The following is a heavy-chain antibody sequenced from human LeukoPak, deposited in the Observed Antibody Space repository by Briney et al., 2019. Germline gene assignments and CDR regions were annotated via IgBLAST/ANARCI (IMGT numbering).Heavy chain of an antibody. CDR2: ISYDGSNK. CDR3: ARAPPPANWFDP. V-gene: IGHV3-30-3*01. Sequence: GGSLRLSCAASGFTFSSYAMHWVRQAPGKGLEWVAVISYDGSNKYYADSVKGRFTISRDNSKNTLYLQMNSLRAEDTAVYYCARAPPPANWFDPWGQGTLVTVSS. CDR1: GFTFSSYA. J-gene: IGHJ5*02.